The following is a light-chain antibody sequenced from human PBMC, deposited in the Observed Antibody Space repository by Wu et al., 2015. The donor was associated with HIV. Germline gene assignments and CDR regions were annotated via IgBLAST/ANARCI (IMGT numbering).Light chain of an antibody. Sequence: EIVLTQSPGTLSLSPGERATLSCRARQRVSSSYLAWYQQKPGQAPRLLIYGASSRATGTPDRFSGSGSGTDFTLTISRLEPEDFAVYYCQQYGSSPGTTFGGGTKVEIE. V-gene: IGKV3-20*01. CDR3: QQYGSSPGTT. J-gene: IGKJ4*01. CDR2: GAS. CDR1: QRVSSSY.